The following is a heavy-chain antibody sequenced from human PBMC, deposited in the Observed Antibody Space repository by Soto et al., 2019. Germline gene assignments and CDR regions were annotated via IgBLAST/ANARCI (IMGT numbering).Heavy chain of an antibody. CDR3: AAAYYDILTGYFFDY. CDR1: GGSFSGYY. J-gene: IGHJ4*02. D-gene: IGHD3-9*01. V-gene: IGHV4-34*01. CDR2: INHSGST. Sequence: SETLSLTRAVYGGSFSGYYGSWIRQPPGKGLEWIGEINHSGSTNYNPSLKSRVTISVDTSKNQFSLKLSSVTAADTAVYYCAAAYYDILTGYFFDYWGQGTLVTVSS.